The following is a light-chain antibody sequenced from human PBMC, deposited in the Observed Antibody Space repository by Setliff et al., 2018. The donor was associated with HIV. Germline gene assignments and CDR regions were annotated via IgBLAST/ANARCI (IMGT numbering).Light chain of an antibody. CDR2: EAS. CDR3: SSYTSSGTPV. Sequence: QSVLTQPTSVSGSPGQSITISCTGTSSDVGGYNYVSWYQHRPGKAPKVVIYEASNRPSGVSNRFSGSKSGNTAPLTISGLQAEEEADYYCSSYTSSGTPVFGGGTKVTVL. J-gene: IGLJ3*02. V-gene: IGLV2-14*01. CDR1: SSDVGGYNY.